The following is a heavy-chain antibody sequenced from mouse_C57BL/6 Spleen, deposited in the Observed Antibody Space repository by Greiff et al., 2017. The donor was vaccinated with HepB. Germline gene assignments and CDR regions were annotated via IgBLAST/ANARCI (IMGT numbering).Heavy chain of an antibody. J-gene: IGHJ4*01. V-gene: IGHV3-6*01. CDR1: GYSITSGYY. Sequence: VQLKESGPGLVKPSQSLSLTCSVTGYSITSGYYWNWIRQFPGNKLEWMGYISYDGSNNYNPSLKNRISITRDTSKNQFFLKLNSVTTEDTATYYCARDQRNDYDGAMDYWGQGTSVTVSS. D-gene: IGHD2-4*01. CDR3: ARDQRNDYDGAMDY. CDR2: ISYDGSN.